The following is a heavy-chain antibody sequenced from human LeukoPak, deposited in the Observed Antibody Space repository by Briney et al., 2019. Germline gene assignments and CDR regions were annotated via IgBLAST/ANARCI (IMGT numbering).Heavy chain of an antibody. CDR3: AKPPFVIRGVMGPGY. J-gene: IGHJ4*02. CDR1: GFSFSDSA. Sequence: GGSLRLSCAVSGFSFSDSAMSWVRQAPGKGLEWVSSISVDAISTYYADSVKGRFTISRDNSKDTLYLQMNSLRAEDTAVYYCAKPPFVIRGVMGPGYWGQGTLVTVSS. V-gene: IGHV3-23*01. CDR2: ISVDAIST. D-gene: IGHD3-10*01.